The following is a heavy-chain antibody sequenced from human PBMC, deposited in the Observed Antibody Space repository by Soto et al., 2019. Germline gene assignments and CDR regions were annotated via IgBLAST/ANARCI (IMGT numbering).Heavy chain of an antibody. CDR1: GYTFTIYD. V-gene: IGHV1-8*01. D-gene: IGHD3-10*01. CDR2: MNPNSGNT. Sequence: ASVKVSCKASGYTFTIYDINWVRQATGQGLEWMGWMNPNSGNTGYAQKFQGRVTMTRNTSISTAYMELSSLRSEDTAVYYCARGRGSGSYYSRTYYYYYYMDVWGKGTTVTVSS. CDR3: ARGRGSGSYYSRTYYYYYYMDV. J-gene: IGHJ6*03.